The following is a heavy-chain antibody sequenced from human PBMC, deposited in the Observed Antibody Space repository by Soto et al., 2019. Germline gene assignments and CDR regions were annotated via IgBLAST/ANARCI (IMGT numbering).Heavy chain of an antibody. CDR3: ARWVEVSLDYFDS. J-gene: IGHJ4*02. CDR2: IYYSGST. CDR1: GGSISSYY. V-gene: IGHV4-59*12. D-gene: IGHD2-15*01. Sequence: PSETLSLTCTVSGGSISSYYWSWIRQPPGKGLEWIGHIYYSGSTNYNPSLKSRVTISVDTSKNQFSLYLNSVTAADTAVYYCARWVEVSLDYFDSWGQGTPVTVSS.